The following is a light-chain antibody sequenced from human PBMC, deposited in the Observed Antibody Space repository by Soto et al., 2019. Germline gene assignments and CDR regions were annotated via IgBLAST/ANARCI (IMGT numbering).Light chain of an antibody. J-gene: IGKJ5*01. Sequence: EIVLTQSPATLSLSPGERATLSCRASQSVSSYLAWYQQKPGQAPRLLIYDASNRATGIPARFSGSGSGKDFTLTISSQEPEDFAVYYCQQRSNWPTFGQGTRLEIK. CDR2: DAS. CDR3: QQRSNWPT. V-gene: IGKV3-11*01. CDR1: QSVSSY.